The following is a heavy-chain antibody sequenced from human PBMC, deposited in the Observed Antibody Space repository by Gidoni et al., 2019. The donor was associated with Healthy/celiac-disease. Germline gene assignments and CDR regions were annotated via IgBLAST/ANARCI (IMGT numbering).Heavy chain of an antibody. D-gene: IGHD3-3*01. CDR2: IYYSGST. Sequence: QVQLQESGPGLVKPSQTLSLTCTVSGGSISSGDYYWSWIRQPPGKGLEWIGYIYYSGSTYYNPSLKSRVTISVDTSKNQFSLKLSSVTAADTAVYYCARGQRSIFGVVTPFDYWGQGTLVTVSS. J-gene: IGHJ4*02. CDR1: GGSISSGDYY. V-gene: IGHV4-30-4*01. CDR3: ARGQRSIFGVVTPFDY.